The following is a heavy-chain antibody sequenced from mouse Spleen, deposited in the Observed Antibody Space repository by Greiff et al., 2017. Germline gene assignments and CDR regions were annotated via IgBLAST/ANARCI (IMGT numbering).Heavy chain of an antibody. CDR2: ISSGGSYT. J-gene: IGHJ3*01. D-gene: IGHD4-1*01. V-gene: IGHV5-9-4*01. Sequence: EVKLVESGGGLVKPGGSLKLSCAASGFTFSSYAMSWVRQSPEKRLEWVAEISSGGSYTYYPDTVTGRFTISRDNAKNTLYLEMSSLRSEDTAMYYCARLTGTWFAYWGQGTLVTVSA. CDR3: ARLTGTWFAY. CDR1: GFTFSSYA.